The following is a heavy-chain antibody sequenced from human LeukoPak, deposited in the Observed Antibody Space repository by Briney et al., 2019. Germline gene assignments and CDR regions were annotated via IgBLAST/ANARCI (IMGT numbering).Heavy chain of an antibody. V-gene: IGHV3-13*01. CDR3: ARGDFRDYYDSSGYGLGY. CDR1: GFTFSSYD. D-gene: IGHD3-22*01. Sequence: PGGSLRLSCAASGFTFSSYDMHWVRQATGKGLEWVSAIGTAGDTYYPGSVKGRFTISRENAKNSLYFQMNSLRAGDTAVYYCARGDFRDYYDSSGYGLGYWGQGTLVTVSS. J-gene: IGHJ4*02. CDR2: IGTAGDT.